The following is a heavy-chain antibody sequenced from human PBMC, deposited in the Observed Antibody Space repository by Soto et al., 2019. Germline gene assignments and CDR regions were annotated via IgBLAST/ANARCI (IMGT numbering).Heavy chain of an antibody. V-gene: IGHV1-69*05. J-gene: IGHJ6*02. CDR2: IIPIFGKV. Sequence: QVQLLQSGAEVKKPGSSVRVSCEASGGTFRTYAISWVRQAPGQGLEWMGEIIPIFGKVNYAQKFQGRVTITPDESTTTVYSDLRSLTSENTAVYYCAKGAVAGTPTSYYYYGMDVWGQGTTVTVS. D-gene: IGHD6-19*01. CDR1: GGTFRTYA. CDR3: AKGAVAGTPTSYYYYGMDV.